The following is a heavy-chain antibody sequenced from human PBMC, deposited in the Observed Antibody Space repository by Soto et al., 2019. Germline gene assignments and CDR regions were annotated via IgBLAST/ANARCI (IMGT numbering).Heavy chain of an antibody. V-gene: IGHV1-69*02. D-gene: IGHD3-22*01. CDR1: GGTFNSYT. J-gene: IGHJ5*01. CDR3: ARSSNFDSSGYSLDS. CDR2: IIPILAIA. Sequence: SVKVSCKASGGTFNSYTISWVRQAPGQGLEWMGRIIPILAIANSAQKFQGRVTITADKSTSTAYMELSSLRSEDTAIYYCARSSNFDSSGYSLDSWGQGTLVTV.